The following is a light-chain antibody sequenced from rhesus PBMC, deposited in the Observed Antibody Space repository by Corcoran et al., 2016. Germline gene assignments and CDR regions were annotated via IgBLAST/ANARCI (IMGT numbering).Light chain of an antibody. Sequence: IRMTQSPSSLSASVGDRVTITCRASQDISNDSAWYQQQPGKSPNLLIYAASSLQGGTPSRFSGSGSGTAFTLTISRLQSEDFATYSFQHYYPIPLTFGGGPTVKIK. V-gene: IGKV1-33*02. CDR3: QHYYPIPLT. CDR2: AAS. CDR1: QDISND. J-gene: IGKJ4*01.